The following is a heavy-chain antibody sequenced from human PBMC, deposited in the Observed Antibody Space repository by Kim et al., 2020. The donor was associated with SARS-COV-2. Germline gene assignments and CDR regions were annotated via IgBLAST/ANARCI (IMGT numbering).Heavy chain of an antibody. D-gene: IGHD6-19*01. CDR3: AKDSAYSSGYYYFDY. J-gene: IGHJ4*02. V-gene: IGHV3-23*01. Sequence: GGSLRLSCAASGFTFSSYAMSWVRQAPGKGLEWVSAISGSGGSTYYADSVKGRFTISRDNSKNTLYLQMNSLRAEDTAVYYCAKDSAYSSGYYYFDYWGQGTLVTVSS. CDR2: ISGSGGST. CDR1: GFTFSSYA.